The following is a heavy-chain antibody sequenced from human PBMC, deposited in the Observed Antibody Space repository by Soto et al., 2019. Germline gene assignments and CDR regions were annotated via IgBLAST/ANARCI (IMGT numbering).Heavy chain of an antibody. CDR3: AHRRAISAMVVMGFDP. Sequence: QITLKESGPTLVKPTQTLTLTCTFSGFSLTTGGVGVGWIRQPPGKALEWLALIYWDDDKRYSPSLKSRLTITKDTSKTQVVLTITNMDPVDTATYYCAHRRAISAMVVMGFDPWGQGTRVTVSS. D-gene: IGHD2-2*01. CDR2: IYWDDDK. CDR1: GFSLTTGGVG. J-gene: IGHJ5*02. V-gene: IGHV2-5*02.